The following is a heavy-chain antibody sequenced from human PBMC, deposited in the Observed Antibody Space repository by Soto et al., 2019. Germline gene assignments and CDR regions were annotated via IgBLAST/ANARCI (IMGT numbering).Heavy chain of an antibody. CDR3: ASMPISDCVDYYDYGMEV. J-gene: IGHJ6*02. CDR1: GFTFRDYY. CDR2: ISSSGSAI. D-gene: IGHD2-21*01. V-gene: IGHV3-11*01. Sequence: QVQLVESGGGLVKPGGSLRLSCAASGFTFRDYYMSWIRQAPGKGLEWVSYISSSGSAIYYADSVKGRFTISRDNAKNSLYLQMNSLRAEYTAVYYCASMPISDCVDYYDYGMEVWGQGTTVTVSS.